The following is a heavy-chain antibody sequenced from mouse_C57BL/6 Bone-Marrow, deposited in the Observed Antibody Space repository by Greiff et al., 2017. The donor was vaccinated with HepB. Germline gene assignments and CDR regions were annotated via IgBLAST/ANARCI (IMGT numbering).Heavy chain of an antibody. CDR2: IYPGSGNT. CDR1: GYTFTDYY. D-gene: IGHD3-2*02. CDR3: ARGDSSGWAY. J-gene: IGHJ3*01. Sequence: QVQLQQSGAELVRPGASVKLSCKASGYTFTDYYINWVKQRPGQGLEWIARIYPGSGNTYYNEKFKGKATLTAEKSSSTAYMQLSSLTSEDSAVYFCARGDSSGWAYWGQGTLVTDSA. V-gene: IGHV1-76*01.